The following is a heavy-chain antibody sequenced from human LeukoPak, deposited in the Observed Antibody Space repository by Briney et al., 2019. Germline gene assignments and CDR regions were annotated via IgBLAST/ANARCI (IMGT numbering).Heavy chain of an antibody. Sequence: PGGSLRLSCTASGFPFGDYAMSWVRQAPGKGLEWVGFIRSKAYGGTTEYAASVKGRFTISRDDSKSIAYLQMNSLKTEDTAVYYCTRVRGAEMGYCSGGSCYSGRWYYFDYWGQGTLVTVSS. CDR1: GFPFGDYA. V-gene: IGHV3-49*04. D-gene: IGHD2-15*01. CDR2: IRSKAYGGTT. J-gene: IGHJ4*02. CDR3: TRVRGAEMGYCSGGSCYSGRWYYFDY.